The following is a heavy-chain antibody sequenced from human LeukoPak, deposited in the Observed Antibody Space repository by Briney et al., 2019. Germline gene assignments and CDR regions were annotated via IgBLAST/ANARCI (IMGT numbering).Heavy chain of an antibody. Sequence: PSETLSLTCTVSGGSISSYYWSWIRQPPGKGLEGIGYIYYSGSTNYNPSLKSRVTISVDTSKNQFSLKLSSVTAADTAVYYCARHQGHDAFDIWGQGTMVTVSS. V-gene: IGHV4-59*08. J-gene: IGHJ3*02. CDR1: GGSISSYY. CDR3: ARHQGHDAFDI. CDR2: IYYSGST.